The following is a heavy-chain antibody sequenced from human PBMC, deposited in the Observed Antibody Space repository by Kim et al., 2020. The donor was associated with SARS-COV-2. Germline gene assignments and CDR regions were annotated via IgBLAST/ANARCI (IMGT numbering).Heavy chain of an antibody. CDR2: IYHSGST. Sequence: SETLSLTCAVSGGSISSSNWWSWVRQPPGKGLEWIGEIYHSGSTNYNPSLKSRVTISVDKSKNQFSLKLSSVTAADTAVYYCARGGLLKDIVVVPAAIWFDPWGQGTLVTVSS. CDR3: ARGGLLKDIVVVPAAIWFDP. CDR1: GGSISSSNW. V-gene: IGHV4-4*02. D-gene: IGHD2-2*01. J-gene: IGHJ5*02.